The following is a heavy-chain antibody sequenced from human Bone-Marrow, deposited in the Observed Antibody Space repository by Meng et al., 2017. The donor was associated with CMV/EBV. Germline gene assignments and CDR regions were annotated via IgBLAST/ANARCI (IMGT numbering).Heavy chain of an antibody. CDR2: IYHSGST. J-gene: IGHJ4*02. V-gene: IGHV4-39*07. D-gene: IGHD3-3*01. CDR3: ARVRSDYDFWSGYYSVLWYFDY. CDR1: GGSVSSGSYY. Sequence: SETLSLTCTVSGGSVSSGSYYWSWIRQPPGKGLEWIGRIYHSGSTYYNPSLKSRVTISVDTSKNQFSLTLSSVTAADAAVYYCARVRSDYDFWSGYYSVLWYFDYWGQGTLVTVSS.